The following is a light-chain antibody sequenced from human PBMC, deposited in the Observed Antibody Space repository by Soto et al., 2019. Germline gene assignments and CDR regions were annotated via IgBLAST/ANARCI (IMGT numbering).Light chain of an antibody. Sequence: DIQMTQSPSSLSASVGDRVTITCRASQSISNYLNWYQQKPGKAPKLLIYAASNLQSGVPSRFSGSGSGTDFTLTINSLQPEDFATHYCQQSYSTPQTFGQGSKVEIK. CDR3: QQSYSTPQT. CDR2: AAS. V-gene: IGKV1-39*01. J-gene: IGKJ1*01. CDR1: QSISNY.